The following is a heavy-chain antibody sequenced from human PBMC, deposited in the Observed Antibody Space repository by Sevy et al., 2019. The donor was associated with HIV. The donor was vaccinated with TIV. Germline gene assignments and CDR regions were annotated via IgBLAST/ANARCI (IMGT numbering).Heavy chain of an antibody. V-gene: IGHV4-4*07. J-gene: IGHJ3*02. CDR2: IYITGDT. CDR1: GGSINNYY. Sequence: SETLSLTCTVSGGSINNYYWSWIRQPAGKGLEWIGRIYITGDTNYNPYLNSRVTMSVDTSKNQFSLKLKSVTAADTAVYYCARDLVPGVSEGDDAFDIWGQGTMVTVSS. D-gene: IGHD2-21*02. CDR3: ARDLVPGVSEGDDAFDI.